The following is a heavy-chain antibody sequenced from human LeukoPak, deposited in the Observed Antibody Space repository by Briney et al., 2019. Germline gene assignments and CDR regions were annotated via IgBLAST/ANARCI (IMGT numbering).Heavy chain of an antibody. V-gene: IGHV3-30*02. Sequence: PGGSLRLSCAASGFTFSSYGMHWVRQAPGKGLEWVAFIRYDGSNKYYADSVKGRFTISRDNSKNTLYLQMNSLRAEDTAVYYCAKDACSTSCYDFDYWGQGTLVTVSS. J-gene: IGHJ4*02. CDR1: GFTFSSYG. CDR2: IRYDGSNK. CDR3: AKDACSTSCYDFDY. D-gene: IGHD2-2*01.